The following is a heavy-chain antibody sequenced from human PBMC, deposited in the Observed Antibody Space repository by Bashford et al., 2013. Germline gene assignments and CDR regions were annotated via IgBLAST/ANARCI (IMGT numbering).Heavy chain of an antibody. J-gene: IGHJ4*02. CDR1: Y. V-gene: IGHV3-11*01. CDR3: ARERLECCHYFDY. Sequence: YVSWIRQPPGKGLEWAAYIHRGVGVTIYYADSVKGRFTISRDNAKNSLYLQMNSLKVEDTAVYYCARERLECCHYFDYWGQGILVTVSS. CDR2: IHRGVGVTI. D-gene: IGHD1-1*01.